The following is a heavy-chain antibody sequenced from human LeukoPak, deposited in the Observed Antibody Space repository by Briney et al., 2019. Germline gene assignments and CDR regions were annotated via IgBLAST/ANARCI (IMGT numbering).Heavy chain of an antibody. J-gene: IGHJ3*02. D-gene: IGHD4-17*01. CDR1: GFTFSSYA. CDR3: ASYMTTLTDAFDI. CDR2: ISLDGSNK. Sequence: GRSLRLSCAASGFTFSSYAMHWVRQAPGKGLEWVTVISLDGSNKYYADSVKGRFTISRDNSKNTLYLQMNSLRAEDTAVYYCASYMTTLTDAFDIWGQGTMVTVSS. V-gene: IGHV3-30*04.